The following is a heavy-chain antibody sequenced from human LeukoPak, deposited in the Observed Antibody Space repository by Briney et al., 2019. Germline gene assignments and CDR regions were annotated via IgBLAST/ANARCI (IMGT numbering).Heavy chain of an antibody. CDR3: ARDYSSGWCVY. CDR1: GYTFTDYY. V-gene: IGHV1-2*06. J-gene: IGHJ4*02. D-gene: IGHD6-19*01. CDR2: ISPYSGGT. Sequence: ASVKVSCKASGYTFTDYYMHWVRQAPGQGLEWMGRISPYSGGTNYAQKFQGRVTMTRDTSISTAYMELSRLKSDDTAVYYCARDYSSGWCVYWGQGTLVTVSS.